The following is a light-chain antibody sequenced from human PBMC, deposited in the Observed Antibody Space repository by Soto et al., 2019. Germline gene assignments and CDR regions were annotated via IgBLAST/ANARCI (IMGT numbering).Light chain of an antibody. V-gene: IGKV1-5*03. CDR3: QQYGSYSRT. CDR1: QSISTS. CDR2: LAS. Sequence: DIQMTQSPSTLSAFVGDRVTITCRASQSISTSLAWCQQKPGKAPKLLIYLASTLQSGVPTRFSGSGSATEFTLSINSLQPDDFATYYCQQYGSYSRTFGQGTKVDIK. J-gene: IGKJ1*01.